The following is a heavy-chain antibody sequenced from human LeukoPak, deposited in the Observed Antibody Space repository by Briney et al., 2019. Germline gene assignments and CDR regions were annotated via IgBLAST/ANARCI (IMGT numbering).Heavy chain of an antibody. CDR2: SYAGSST. J-gene: IGHJ4*02. CDR1: GFTFRIYA. V-gene: IGHV3-23*01. CDR3: TKTGGRTAIHPHD. Sequence: GGPLRLSCTPSGFTFRIYATSGVRRAPGGGLERVSSSYAGSSTCYADSVKGRFTISRDNSKNTLYLRMNSLGADDTAVYYCTKTGGRTAIHPHDWGQGTLVTVSS. D-gene: IGHD2-2*02.